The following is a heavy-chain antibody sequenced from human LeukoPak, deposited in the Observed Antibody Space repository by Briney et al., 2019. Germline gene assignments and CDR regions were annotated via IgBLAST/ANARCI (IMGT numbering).Heavy chain of an antibody. CDR3: TPIKRGDIFGYFDF. Sequence: SETLSVTCTVSGGSMTAHHWNWIRQTPREGVEWSGYVFDSGRTKVNPSLKSRVTLSADTSKNQLSLRLSSVTAADTAMYYSTPIKRGDIFGYFDFWGQGILVTVSS. J-gene: IGHJ4*02. CDR1: GGSMTAHH. CDR2: VFDSGRT. V-gene: IGHV4-59*11. D-gene: IGHD5-18*01.